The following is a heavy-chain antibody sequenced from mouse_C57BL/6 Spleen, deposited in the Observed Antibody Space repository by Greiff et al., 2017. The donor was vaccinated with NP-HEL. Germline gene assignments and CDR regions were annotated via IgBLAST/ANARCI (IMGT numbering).Heavy chain of an antibody. V-gene: IGHV1-50*01. D-gene: IGHD2-2*01. Sequence: QVQLQQPGAELVKPGASVKLSCKASGYTFTSYWMQWVKQRPGQGLEWIGEMDPSDSYTNYNQKFKGKATLTVDTSSSTANMQLSSLTSEDSAVYYCARSGGYDDAMDYWGQGTSVTVSS. CDR3: ARSGGYDDAMDY. CDR1: GYTFTSYW. J-gene: IGHJ4*01. CDR2: MDPSDSYT.